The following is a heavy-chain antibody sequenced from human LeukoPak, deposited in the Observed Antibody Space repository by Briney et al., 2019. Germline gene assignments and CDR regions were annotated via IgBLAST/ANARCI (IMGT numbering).Heavy chain of an antibody. D-gene: IGHD3-10*01. CDR3: ANENYYGSGSYPDY. CDR2: ISGDGSDT. CDR1: GFTFSTYW. V-gene: IGHV3-74*01. Sequence: GGSLRLSCAASGFTFSTYWMHWVRQAPGKGLVWVSRISGDGSDTRYADSVKGRFIISRDNAKNTLYLQLNGLRAEDTAVYYCANENYYGSGSYPDYWGQGTLVTVSS. J-gene: IGHJ4*02.